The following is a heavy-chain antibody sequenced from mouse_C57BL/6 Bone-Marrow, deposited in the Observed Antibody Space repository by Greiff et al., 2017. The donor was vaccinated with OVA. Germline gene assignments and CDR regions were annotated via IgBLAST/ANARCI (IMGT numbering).Heavy chain of an antibody. Sequence: QVQLQQSGPELVKPGASVKISCKASGYTFTDYYINWVKQRPGQGLEWIGWIFPGSGSTYYTEKFKGKATLTVDKSSSTAYMLLSSLTSEDSAVYYCAREARGYFIFLLAMDYWGQGTSVTVSS. J-gene: IGHJ4*01. V-gene: IGHV1-75*01. CDR2: IFPGSGST. D-gene: IGHD2-3*01. CDR3: AREARGYFIFLLAMDY. CDR1: GYTFTDYY.